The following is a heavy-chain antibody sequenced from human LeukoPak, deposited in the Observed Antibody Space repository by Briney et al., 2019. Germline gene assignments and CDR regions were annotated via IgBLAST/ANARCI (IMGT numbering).Heavy chain of an antibody. V-gene: IGHV3-23*01. CDR3: AKDRGSSWHYYYYMDV. CDR2: ISGSGGST. D-gene: IGHD6-13*01. CDR1: GFTFSSYA. J-gene: IGHJ6*03. Sequence: PGGSLRLSCAASGFTFSSYAMSWVRQAPGKGLEWVSAISGSGGSTYYADSVKGRFTISRDNSKNTLYLQMNSLRAEDTAVYYCAKDRGSSWHYYYYMDVWGKGTTVTISS.